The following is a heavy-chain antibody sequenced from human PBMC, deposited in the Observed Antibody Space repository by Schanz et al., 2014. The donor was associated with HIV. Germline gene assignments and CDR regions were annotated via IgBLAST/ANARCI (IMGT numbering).Heavy chain of an antibody. D-gene: IGHD3-22*01. CDR2: ISSSGSPR. J-gene: IGHJ6*02. Sequence: VQLVESGGGLVKPGGSLRLSCAVSGFTFSDYYMSWIRQAPGKGLEGVSYISSSGSPRYYADSVKGRFTISRDNAKNSMYLQMNGLGAEDTAVYYCAGGMIVDYGMDVWGQGTTVTVSS. V-gene: IGHV3-11*01. CDR1: GFTFSDYY. CDR3: AGGMIVDYGMDV.